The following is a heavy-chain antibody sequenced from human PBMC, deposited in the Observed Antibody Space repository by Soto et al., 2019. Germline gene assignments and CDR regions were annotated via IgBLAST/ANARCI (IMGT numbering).Heavy chain of an antibody. Sequence: SQTLSLTCAISGDSVSSNSAAWNWIRQSPSRGLEWLRRTYYRSKWYNDYAVSVKSRITINPDTSKNKFSLKLNSVTPEDTAVYYCARTHDYGPPGVWFDPWGQGTLVTVSS. D-gene: IGHD4-17*01. CDR3: ARTHDYGPPGVWFDP. V-gene: IGHV6-1*01. J-gene: IGHJ5*02. CDR1: GDSVSSNSAA. CDR2: TYYRSKWYN.